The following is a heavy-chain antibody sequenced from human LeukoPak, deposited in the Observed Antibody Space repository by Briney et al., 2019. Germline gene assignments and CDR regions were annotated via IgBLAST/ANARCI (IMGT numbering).Heavy chain of an antibody. V-gene: IGHV1-18*04. D-gene: IGHD3-9*01. CDR3: ARVGRDYDILTGYPKGNAFDI. J-gene: IGHJ3*02. CDR1: GYTFTGYY. CDR2: ISAYNGNT. Sequence: ASVKVSCKASGYTFTGYYMHWVRQAPGQGLEWMGWISAYNGNTNYAQKLQGRVTMTTDTSTSTAYMELRSLRSDDTAVYYCARVGRDYDILTGYPKGNAFDIWGQGTMVTVSS.